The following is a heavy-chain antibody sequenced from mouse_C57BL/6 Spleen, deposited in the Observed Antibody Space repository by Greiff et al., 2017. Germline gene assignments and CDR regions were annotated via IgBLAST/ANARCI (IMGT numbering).Heavy chain of an antibody. CDR3: ARTNYYGNYDYFDY. Sequence: EVQVLQSGGGLVKPGGSLKLSCAASGFTFSSYAMSWVRQTPEKRLEWVATISAGGGYTYYPDNVKGRVTISRDNAKNNLYLQMSHLKSEDTAMYYCARTNYYGNYDYFDYWGQGTTLTVSS. D-gene: IGHD2-1*01. CDR1: GFTFSSYA. V-gene: IGHV5-4*01. CDR2: ISAGGGYT. J-gene: IGHJ2*01.